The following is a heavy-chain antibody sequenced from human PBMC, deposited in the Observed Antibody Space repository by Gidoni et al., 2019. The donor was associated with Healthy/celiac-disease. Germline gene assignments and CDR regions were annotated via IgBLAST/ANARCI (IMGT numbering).Heavy chain of an antibody. D-gene: IGHD4-17*01. CDR2: ISGSGGST. J-gene: IGHJ3*02. Sequence: EVQMLESGGGLVQPGGSLSPSCAASGFTFSSYGMSGVRQAPGKGLECVSAISGSGGSTYYADSVKGRFTIDRENSKNTLYLQMNSLRAEDTAVYYCAKEDGDYGAFDIWGQGTMVTVSS. CDR1: GFTFSSYG. V-gene: IGHV3-23*01. CDR3: AKEDGDYGAFDI.